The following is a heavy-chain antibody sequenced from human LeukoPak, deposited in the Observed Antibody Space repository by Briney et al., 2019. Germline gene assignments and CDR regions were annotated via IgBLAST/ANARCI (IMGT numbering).Heavy chain of an antibody. J-gene: IGHJ4*02. Sequence: GQPLKISCKGSGYSFTSYLIGWVRQMLGKGLEWMGIIYLGDSDTRYSPSFRGQVTISADKSISTAYLQWSSLKASDTAMYYCARHPLAYCGGDCYWGYYFDYWGQGTLVTVSS. D-gene: IGHD2-21*02. CDR2: IYLGDSDT. CDR3: ARHPLAYCGGDCYWGYYFDY. CDR1: GYSFTSYL. V-gene: IGHV5-51*01.